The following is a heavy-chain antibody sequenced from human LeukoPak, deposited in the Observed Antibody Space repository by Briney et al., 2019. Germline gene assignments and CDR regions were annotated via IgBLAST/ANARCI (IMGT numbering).Heavy chain of an antibody. V-gene: IGHV3-7*01. Sequence: GKSLRLSCAASGFLFNKYWMTWVRQAPGKGLEWVANIKEDDSEIYYVDSVKGRFTISRDNAKNTLYLQMNSLRAEDTAVYYCAKETTYYDSGPRYYFDYWGQGTLVTVSS. J-gene: IGHJ4*02. CDR2: IKEDDSEI. CDR3: AKETTYYDSGPRYYFDY. CDR1: GFLFNKYW. D-gene: IGHD3-10*01.